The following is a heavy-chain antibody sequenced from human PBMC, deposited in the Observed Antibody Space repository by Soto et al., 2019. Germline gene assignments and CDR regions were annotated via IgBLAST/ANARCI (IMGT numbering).Heavy chain of an antibody. V-gene: IGHV3-73*01. CDR1: GFTFSGSA. J-gene: IGHJ4*02. CDR3: TSRKGLWFGEYEIDY. D-gene: IGHD3-10*01. Sequence: GGSLRLSCAASGFTFSGSAMHWVRQASGKGLEWVGRIRSKANSYATAYAASVKGRFTISRDDSKNTAYLQMNSLKTEDTAVYYCTSRKGLWFGEYEIDYWGQGTLVTVSS. CDR2: IRSKANSYAT.